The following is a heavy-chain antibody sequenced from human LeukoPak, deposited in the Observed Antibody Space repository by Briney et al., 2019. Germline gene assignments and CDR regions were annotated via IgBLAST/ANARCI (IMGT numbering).Heavy chain of an antibody. CDR1: ADSISNFW. CDR2: IHTSGGN. CDR3: ARFPSFYDLSGAANAFDI. D-gene: IGHD2-15*01. V-gene: IGHV4-4*07. Sequence: SGTLSLTCTVSADSISNFWWNWIRLPAGKGLEWIGRIHTSGGNNYNPSLRSRVTMSLDTSKNQFSLQLTSVTAADTAVYYCARFPSFYDLSGAANAFDIWGQGTMVIVSS. J-gene: IGHJ3*02.